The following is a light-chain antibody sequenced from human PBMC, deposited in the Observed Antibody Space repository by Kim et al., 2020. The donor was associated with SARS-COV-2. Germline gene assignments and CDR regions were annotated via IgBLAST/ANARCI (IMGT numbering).Light chain of an antibody. CDR2: VISDGGR. Sequence: SFNLPGTLGSGHSSYAIAWLQQQSEKGPRYLMKVISDGGRTRGDGIPARFSRSSAGDERYLSISNLQSEDEADFYCQTWGTGFVLFGRGTQLTVL. CDR3: QTWGTGFVL. V-gene: IGLV4-69*01. J-gene: IGLJ2*01. CDR1: SGHSSYA.